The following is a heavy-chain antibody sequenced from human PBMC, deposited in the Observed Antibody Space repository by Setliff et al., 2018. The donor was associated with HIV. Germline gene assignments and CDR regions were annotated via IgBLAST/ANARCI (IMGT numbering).Heavy chain of an antibody. J-gene: IGHJ6*03. CDR1: GYSISSGYY. CDR2: IHHSGTT. V-gene: IGHV4-38-2*01. D-gene: IGHD3-22*01. CDR3: ARAFFFDTSGYRSYYHYMDV. Sequence: SETLSLTCAVSGYSISSGYYWAWIRQSPGKGLDWIGSIHHSGTTYYNPPLKSRVTISVDTTTNQFSLRLSSVTAADTATYYCARAFFFDTSGYRSYYHYMDVWGKGTMVTVSS.